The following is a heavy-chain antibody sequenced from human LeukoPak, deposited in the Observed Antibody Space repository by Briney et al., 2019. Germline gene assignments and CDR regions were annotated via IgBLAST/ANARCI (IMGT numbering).Heavy chain of an antibody. V-gene: IGHV1-46*01. CDR3: ARDGHGSGSSNNWFDP. J-gene: IGHJ5*02. D-gene: IGHD3-10*01. CDR2: INPSGGST. Sequence: GASVKVSCKASGYTLTSYYMHWVRQAPGQGLEWMGIINPSGGSTSYAQKFQGRVTMTRDTSTSTVYMELSSLRSEDTAVYYCARDGHGSGSSNNWFDPWGQGTLVTVSS. CDR1: GYTLTSYY.